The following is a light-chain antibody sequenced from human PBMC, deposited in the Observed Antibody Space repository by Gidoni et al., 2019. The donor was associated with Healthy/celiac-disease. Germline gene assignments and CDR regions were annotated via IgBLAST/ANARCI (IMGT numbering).Light chain of an antibody. CDR2: AAS. V-gene: IGKV1-39*01. J-gene: IGKJ1*01. CDR1: QSISSY. CDR3: QQSYSTLWT. Sequence: IQMNQSPSALSASVGDRVTITCRASQSISSYLHWYQQKPGKAPKLLIYAASSLQSGVPSRFSGSGSGTDFTLTISSLQPEDFATYYCQQSYSTLWTFGQGTKVEIK.